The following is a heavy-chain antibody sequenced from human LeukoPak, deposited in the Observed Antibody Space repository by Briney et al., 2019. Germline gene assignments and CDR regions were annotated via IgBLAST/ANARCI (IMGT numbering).Heavy chain of an antibody. V-gene: IGHV3-23*01. J-gene: IGHJ4*02. Sequence: SGGSLRLSCAASGFNFSTYAMSWVRQAPGKGLEWVSGISTSGGSTYYADSAKGRFTISRDNSKNTLYLQMNSLRAEDTAVYYCAKGTFGLDYWGQGTLVTVSS. CDR2: ISTSGGST. CDR3: AKGTFGLDY. CDR1: GFNFSTYA. D-gene: IGHD3-3*02.